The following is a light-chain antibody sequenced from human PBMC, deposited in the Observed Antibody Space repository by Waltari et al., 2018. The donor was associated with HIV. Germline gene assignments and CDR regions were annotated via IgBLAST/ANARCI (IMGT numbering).Light chain of an antibody. J-gene: IGLJ2*01. CDR1: HSNIEKNF. V-gene: IGLV1-51*01. Sequence: QSVLTQPPSVSAAPGQRVTLSCSGSHSNIEKNFLSWYQRLPGTAPKLLIYDHDVRPSGISDRFSGSKSGTSATLGITGLQTGDEATYYCGSWDSRLSGVVFGGGTRLTV. CDR2: DHD. CDR3: GSWDSRLSGVV.